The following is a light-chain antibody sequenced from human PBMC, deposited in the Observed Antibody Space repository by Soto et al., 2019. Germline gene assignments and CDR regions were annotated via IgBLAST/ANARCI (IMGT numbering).Light chain of an antibody. Sequence: VMTKTPLSLSVTPGQSASISCRSSQTLLHSNGKSYLYWYLQKAGQAPQLLIYEVSKRFSGVPDRFSGSGAGTDFTLKISRVEAEDVGVYYCLQSLHFPLTFGGGTKVEIK. V-gene: IGKV2D-29*01. CDR1: QTLLHSNGKSY. CDR2: EVS. CDR3: LQSLHFPLT. J-gene: IGKJ4*01.